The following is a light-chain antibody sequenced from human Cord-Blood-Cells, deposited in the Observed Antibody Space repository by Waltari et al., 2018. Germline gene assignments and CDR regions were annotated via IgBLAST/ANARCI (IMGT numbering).Light chain of an antibody. Sequence: QSVLTQPPSASGTPGQRVTISCSGSSSNIGGNTVNCYQQLPGTAPQLLIYSNNQRASGVPGRFSGSKSRTSAALAISGVQSEDEADYYCAAWDDSLNGWVVGGGTKVTVL. CDR1: SSNIGGNT. CDR2: SNN. J-gene: IGLJ3*02. CDR3: AAWDDSLNGWV. V-gene: IGLV1-44*01.